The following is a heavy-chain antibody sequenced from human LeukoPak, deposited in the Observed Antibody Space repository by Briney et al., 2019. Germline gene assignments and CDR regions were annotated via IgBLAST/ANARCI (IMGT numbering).Heavy chain of an antibody. Sequence: SETLSLTCTVSGGSISSGDYYWSWIRQPPGKSLEWIGYIYYSGTTYYNPSLKSRVTISVDTSKNQFSLKLSSVTAADTAVYYCARGNGSGDPSRPYYFDYWGQGTLVTVSS. CDR2: IYYSGTT. CDR3: ARGNGSGDPSRPYYFDY. J-gene: IGHJ4*02. D-gene: IGHD6-19*01. CDR1: GGSISSGDYY. V-gene: IGHV4-30-4*08.